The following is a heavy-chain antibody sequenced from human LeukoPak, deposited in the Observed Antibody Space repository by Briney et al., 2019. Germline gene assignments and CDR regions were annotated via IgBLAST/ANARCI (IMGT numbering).Heavy chain of an antibody. J-gene: IGHJ5*02. D-gene: IGHD5-12*01. CDR2: ISAYNGNT. CDR1: GYIFTSYF. Sequence: ASVKVSCKASGYIFTSYFMHWVRQAPGQGLEWMGWISAYNGNTNYAQKLQGRVTMTTDTSTSTAYMELRSLRSDDTAVYYCALVATINWFDPWGQGTLVTVSS. V-gene: IGHV1-18*04. CDR3: ALVATINWFDP.